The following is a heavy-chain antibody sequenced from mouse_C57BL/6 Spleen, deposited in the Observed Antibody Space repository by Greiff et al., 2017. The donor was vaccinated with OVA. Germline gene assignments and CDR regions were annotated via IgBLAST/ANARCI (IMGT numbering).Heavy chain of an antibody. V-gene: IGHV1-47*01. CDR1: GYTFTTYP. J-gene: IGHJ2*01. Sequence: VQLQHSCSYLAKPGASVKMSCKASGYTFTTYPIEWMKQNHGKSLEWIGNFHPYNDDTKYNEKFKGKATLTVEKSSSTVYLELSRLTSDDSAVYYCARQNYYGNPYFDYWGQGTTLTVSS. CDR2: FHPYNDDT. D-gene: IGHD2-1*01. CDR3: ARQNYYGNPYFDY.